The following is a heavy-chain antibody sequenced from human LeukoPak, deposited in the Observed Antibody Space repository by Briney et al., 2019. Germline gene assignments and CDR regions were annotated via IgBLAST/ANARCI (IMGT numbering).Heavy chain of an antibody. J-gene: IGHJ4*02. Sequence: GGSLRLSCAASGFTFSSYALSWVRQAPGKGLEWVSAISGSGGSTYYADSVKGRFTISRDNSKNTLYLQMNSLRAEDMAVYYCAKARGRADGKFDYWGQGTLVTVSS. V-gene: IGHV3-23*01. CDR2: ISGSGGST. CDR3: AKARGRADGKFDY. CDR1: GFTFSSYA. D-gene: IGHD1-14*01.